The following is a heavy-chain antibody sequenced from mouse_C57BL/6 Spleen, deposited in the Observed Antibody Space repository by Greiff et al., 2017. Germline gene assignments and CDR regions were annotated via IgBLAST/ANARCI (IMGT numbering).Heavy chain of an antibody. V-gene: IGHV1-53*01. CDR3: ARNCGRRYAMDY. D-gene: IGHD1-1*01. Sequence: QVQLQQSGTELVKPGASVKLSCKASGYTFTSYWMHWVKQRPGQGLEWIGNINPGNGGTNYNEKFKSKATLTVDKSSSTAYMQLSSLTSEDSAVYDGARNCGRRYAMDYWGQGTSVTVSS. CDR1: GYTFTSYW. CDR2: INPGNGGT. J-gene: IGHJ4*01.